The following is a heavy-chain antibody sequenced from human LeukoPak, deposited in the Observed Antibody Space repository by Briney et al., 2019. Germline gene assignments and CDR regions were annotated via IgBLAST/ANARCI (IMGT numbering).Heavy chain of an antibody. CDR2: MNPNSGNT. V-gene: IGHV1-8*03. Sequence: ASVKVSCKASGGTFSSYDINWVRQATGQGLEWLGWMNPNSGNTGYAQKFQGRVTITRDTSINTAYMELSNLRSEDTAVYYCARGRPASFDPWGQGTLVTVSS. CDR3: ARGRPASFDP. CDR1: GGTFSSYD. D-gene: IGHD2-2*01. J-gene: IGHJ5*02.